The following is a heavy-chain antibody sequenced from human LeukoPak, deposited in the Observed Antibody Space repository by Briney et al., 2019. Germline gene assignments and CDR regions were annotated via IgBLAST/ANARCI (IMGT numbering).Heavy chain of an antibody. J-gene: IGHJ3*02. V-gene: IGHV4-38-2*02. Sequence: SETLSLTCTVSGYSISSGYYWGWIRQPPGKGLEWIGNIYPSGTTYYNPSLKTRVTISVDTSKNQFSLKLSSVTAADTAVYYCARADYYDSSGYSNDAFDIWGQGTMVTVSS. D-gene: IGHD3-22*01. CDR3: ARADYYDSSGYSNDAFDI. CDR2: IYPSGTT. CDR1: GYSISSGYY.